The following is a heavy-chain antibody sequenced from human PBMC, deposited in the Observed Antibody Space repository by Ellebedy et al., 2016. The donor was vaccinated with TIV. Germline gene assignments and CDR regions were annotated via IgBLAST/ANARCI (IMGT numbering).Heavy chain of an antibody. CDR2: MYHSGST. CDR3: ARTDLRYGMDV. D-gene: IGHD3/OR15-3a*01. J-gene: IGHJ6*02. V-gene: IGHV4-38-2*02. Sequence: SETLSLXXTVSGGSLSRNYWSWIRQPPGKGLEWIGSMYHSGSTYYNPSLKSRVTISVDTSKNQFSLKLSSVTAAETAVYYCARTDLRYGMDVWGQGTTVTVSS. CDR1: GGSLSRNY.